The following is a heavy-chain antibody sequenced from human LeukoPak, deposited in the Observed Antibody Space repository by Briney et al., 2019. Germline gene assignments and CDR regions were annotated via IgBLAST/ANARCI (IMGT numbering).Heavy chain of an antibody. CDR2: INPSGGST. V-gene: IGHV1-46*01. CDR3: ATPGPLVVIAIHAFDI. D-gene: IGHD2-21*01. CDR1: GYTFTSYY. Sequence: EASVKVSCKASGYTFTSYYMHWVRQAPGQGLEWMGIINPSGGSTSYAQKFQGRVTMTRDTSTSTAYMDLTSLRSEDTAVYYCATPGPLVVIAIHAFDIWGQGTMVTVSS. J-gene: IGHJ3*02.